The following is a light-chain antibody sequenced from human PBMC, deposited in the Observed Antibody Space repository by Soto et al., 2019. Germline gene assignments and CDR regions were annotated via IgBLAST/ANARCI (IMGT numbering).Light chain of an antibody. CDR1: HDVSRN. J-gene: IGKJ4*01. CDR2: DAS. V-gene: IGKV1-33*01. CDR3: QQYSSMLT. Sequence: DIQMTQSPSSLSASVGDRVTIACRSSHDVSRNLNWLQQKRGEAPKLLIYDASNLESGVPSRFSGSGSGTNFILTISRPQAEYVATYYCQQYSSMLTFGGGT.